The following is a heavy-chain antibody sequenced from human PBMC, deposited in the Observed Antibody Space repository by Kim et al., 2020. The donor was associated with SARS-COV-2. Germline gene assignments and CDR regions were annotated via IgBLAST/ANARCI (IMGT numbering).Heavy chain of an antibody. D-gene: IGHD6-13*01. Sequence: SVKVSCKASGGTFSSYAISWVRQAPGQGLEWMGRIIPILGIANYAQKFQGRVTITADKSTSTAYMELSSLRSEDTAVYYCASLSSSWWGYYFDYWGQGTLVTVSS. J-gene: IGHJ4*02. CDR1: GGTFSSYA. CDR2: IIPILGIA. CDR3: ASLSSSWWGYYFDY. V-gene: IGHV1-69*04.